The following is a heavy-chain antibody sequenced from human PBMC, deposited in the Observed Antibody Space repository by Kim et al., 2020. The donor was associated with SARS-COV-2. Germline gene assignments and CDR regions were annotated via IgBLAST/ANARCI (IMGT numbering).Heavy chain of an antibody. J-gene: IGHJ3*02. CDR3: ARHRGGLPWDAFDI. CDR1: GGSISSSSYY. Sequence: SETLSLTCTVSGGSISSSSYYWGWIRQPPGKGLEWIGSIYYSGSTYYNPSLKSRVTISVDTSKNQFSLKLSSVTAADTAVYYCARHRGGLPWDAFDIWGQGTMVTVSS. V-gene: IGHV4-39*01. D-gene: IGHD3-16*01. CDR2: IYYSGST.